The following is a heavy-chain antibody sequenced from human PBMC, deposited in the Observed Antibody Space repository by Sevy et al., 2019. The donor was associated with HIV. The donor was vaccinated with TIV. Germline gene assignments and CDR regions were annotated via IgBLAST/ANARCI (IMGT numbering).Heavy chain of an antibody. CDR1: GFTFSSYS. Sequence: GGSLRLSCAASGFTFSSYSMNWVRQAPGKGLEWVSSISSSSSYIYYADSVKSRITFNADTSKNHFSLQLSSVTPEDTALYYCARAGFAVAGPFDYWGQGTQVTVSS. CDR3: ARAGFAVAGPFDY. D-gene: IGHD6-19*01. V-gene: IGHV3-21*01. CDR2: ISSSSSYI. J-gene: IGHJ4*02.